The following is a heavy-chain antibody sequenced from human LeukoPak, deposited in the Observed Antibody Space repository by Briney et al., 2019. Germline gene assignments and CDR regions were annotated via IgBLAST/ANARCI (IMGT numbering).Heavy chain of an antibody. Sequence: ASVKVSCKASGYTFTSYDINWVRQATGQGLEWMGWMNPNSGNTGYAQKFQGRVTMTRNTSISTAYMELSSLRSEDTAVYYCARLDYGSSGYNWFDPWGQGTLVTVSS. V-gene: IGHV1-8*01. CDR2: MNPNSGNT. CDR3: ARLDYGSSGYNWFDP. CDR1: GYTFTSYD. D-gene: IGHD3-22*01. J-gene: IGHJ5*02.